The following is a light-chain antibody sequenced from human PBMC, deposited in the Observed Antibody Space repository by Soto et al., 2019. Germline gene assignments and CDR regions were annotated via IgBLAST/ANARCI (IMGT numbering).Light chain of an antibody. CDR1: QSISTY. Sequence: DIQMTQSPSSLSASVGDRVTITCRASQSISTYLNWYQQKAGLPPKLLIYAASSLQSGVPSRFSGSGSGTDFTLTISSLQPEDFATYYCQQTYSTPPTFGQGTKVDIK. J-gene: IGKJ1*01. CDR2: AAS. V-gene: IGKV1-39*01. CDR3: QQTYSTPPT.